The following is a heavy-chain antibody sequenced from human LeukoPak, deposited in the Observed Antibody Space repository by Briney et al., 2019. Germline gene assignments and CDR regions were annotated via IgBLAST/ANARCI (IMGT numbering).Heavy chain of an antibody. D-gene: IGHD3-22*01. J-gene: IGHJ4*02. V-gene: IGHV1-2*02. CDR3: ARDMDYYDSSGETDY. Sequence: ASVKVSCKASGYTFTGYYMHWVRQAPGQGLEWMGWINPNSGGTNYAQKFQGRVTMTRDTSISTAYMELSGLRSDDTAVYYCARDMDYYDSSGETDYWGQGTLVTVSS. CDR1: GYTFTGYY. CDR2: INPNSGGT.